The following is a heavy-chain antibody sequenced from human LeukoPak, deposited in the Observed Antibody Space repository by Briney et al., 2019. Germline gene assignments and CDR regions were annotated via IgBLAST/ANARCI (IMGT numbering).Heavy chain of an antibody. V-gene: IGHV1-2*02. CDR1: GYTFTGYY. J-gene: IGHJ4*02. CDR3: ARGEYSYGSWAGDFDY. D-gene: IGHD5-18*01. CDR2: INPNSGGT. Sequence: ASVKVSCKASGYTFTGYYMHWVRQAPGQGLEWMGWINPNSGGTNYAQKFQGRVTMTRDTSISTAYMELRSLRSDDTAVYYCARGEYSYGSWAGDFDYWGQGTLVTVSS.